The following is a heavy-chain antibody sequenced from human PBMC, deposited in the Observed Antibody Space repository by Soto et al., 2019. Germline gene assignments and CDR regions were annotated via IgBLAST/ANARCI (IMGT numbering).Heavy chain of an antibody. D-gene: IGHD3-3*01. CDR1: GGSVSIGRNQ. CDR3: ARLQFFDFRRINVPTDV. CDR2: IYYTGTT. Sequence: SETVPLTCTVSGGSVSIGRNQWSWIRQSPGKGLEWIGYIYYTGTTNYNPSLKRRVTISVDTSKNQFSLKLTSVTAEDTALYFSARLQFFDFRRINVPTDVSRQGT. J-gene: IGHJ3*01. V-gene: IGHV4-61*01.